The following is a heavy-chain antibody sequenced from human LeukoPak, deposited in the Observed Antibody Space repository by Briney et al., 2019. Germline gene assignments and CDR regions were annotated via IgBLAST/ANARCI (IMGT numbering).Heavy chain of an antibody. D-gene: IGHD1-14*01. V-gene: IGHV3-30*02. CDR2: IRYDGSNK. Sequence: GGSLRLSCAASGFTFSSYGMHWVRQAPGKGLEWVAFIRYDGSNKYYADSVKGRFTISRDNSKNTLYLQMNSLRAEDTAVYYCAKPARTDYTDYWGQGTLVTVSS. CDR3: AKPARTDYTDY. CDR1: GFTFSSYG. J-gene: IGHJ4*02.